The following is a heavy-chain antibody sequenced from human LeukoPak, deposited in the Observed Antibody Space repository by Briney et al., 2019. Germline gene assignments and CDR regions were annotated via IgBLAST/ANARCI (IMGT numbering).Heavy chain of an antibody. V-gene: IGHV3-23*01. J-gene: IGHJ4*02. D-gene: IGHD1-1*01. CDR1: GFAFSSYA. CDR3: AKDQNDEPKFDS. CDR2: ISGGGGST. Sequence: LGGSLRLSCAASGFAFSSYAMSWVRQAPGKGLEWASTISGGGGSTHYADSVKGRFTISRDYSKNTLFLQMDSLRAEDTAVYYCAKDQNDEPKFDSWGQGTLVTVSS.